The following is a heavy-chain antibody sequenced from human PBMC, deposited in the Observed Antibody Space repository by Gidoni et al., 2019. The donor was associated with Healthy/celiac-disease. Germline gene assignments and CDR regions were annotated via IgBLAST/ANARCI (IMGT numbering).Heavy chain of an antibody. CDR3: ARDRHIVVVPAAIGLLDV. D-gene: IGHD2-2*02. CDR1: GYTFTSYA. J-gene: IGHJ6*02. CDR2: INAGNGNT. Sequence: QVQLVQSGAEVKKPGASVTVSCTASGYTFTSYAMHWVRQAPGQRLEWMGWINAGNGNTKYSQKFQGRVTITRDTSASTAYMELSSLRSEDTAVYYCARDRHIVVVPAAIGLLDVWGQGTTVTVSS. V-gene: IGHV1-3*01.